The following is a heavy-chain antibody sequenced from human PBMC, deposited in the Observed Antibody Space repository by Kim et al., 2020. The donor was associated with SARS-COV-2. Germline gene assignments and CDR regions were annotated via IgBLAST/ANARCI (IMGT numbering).Heavy chain of an antibody. D-gene: IGHD1-26*01. Sequence: SETLSLTCTVSGGSISSSSYYWGWIRQPPGKGLEWIGSIYYSGSTCYNPSLKSRVTISVDTSKNQFSLKLSSVTAADTAVYYCARHDRVGGSYSYYGMDVWGQGTTVTVSS. J-gene: IGHJ6*02. CDR1: GGSISSSSYY. V-gene: IGHV4-39*01. CDR3: ARHDRVGGSYSYYGMDV. CDR2: IYYSGST.